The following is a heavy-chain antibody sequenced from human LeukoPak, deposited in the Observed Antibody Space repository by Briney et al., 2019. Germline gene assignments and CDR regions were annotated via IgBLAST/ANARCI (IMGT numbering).Heavy chain of an antibody. CDR2: VYYTGTT. V-gene: IGHV4-39*01. D-gene: IGHD3-22*01. Sequence: PSETLSLTCTVSGGSISSRNYYWGWIRQPPGKGLEWIGGVYYTGTTYSNPSLKSRVTISVDTSKNQFSLRLSSVTAADTAVYFCARGILRDYYDSSGFYHRGGVGYWGQGTLVTVSS. CDR1: GGSISSRNYY. J-gene: IGHJ4*02. CDR3: ARGILRDYYDSSGFYHRGGVGY.